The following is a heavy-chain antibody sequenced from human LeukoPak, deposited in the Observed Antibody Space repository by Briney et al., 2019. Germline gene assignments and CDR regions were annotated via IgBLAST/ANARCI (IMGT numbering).Heavy chain of an antibody. V-gene: IGHV3-30-3*01. CDR2: ISYDGSNK. Sequence: GRSLRLSCAASGFTFSSYAMHWVRQAPGKGLEWVAVISYDGSNKYYADSVKGRFTISRDNSKNTLYLQMNSLRAEDTAVYYCAREGAEMATINYFDYWGQGTLVTVSS. CDR3: AREGAEMATINYFDY. CDR1: GFTFSSYA. D-gene: IGHD5-24*01. J-gene: IGHJ4*02.